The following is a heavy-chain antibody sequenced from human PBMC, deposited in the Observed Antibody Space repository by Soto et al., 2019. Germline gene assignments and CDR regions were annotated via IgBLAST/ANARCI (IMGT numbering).Heavy chain of an antibody. V-gene: IGHV3-30*18. J-gene: IGHJ5*02. D-gene: IGHD4-17*01. CDR1: GFTFDSHG. Sequence: QVQLVESGGGAVQPGRSLRLSCAASGFTFDSHGMHWVRQAPGKGLEWVAVISSDGNNKYYADSVKGRFTISRDNFNNILYLQMSSLRAEETAVYYCAKGLLPNTVTTCGSWGQGTLVTVSS. CDR2: ISSDGNNK. CDR3: AKGLLPNTVTTCGS.